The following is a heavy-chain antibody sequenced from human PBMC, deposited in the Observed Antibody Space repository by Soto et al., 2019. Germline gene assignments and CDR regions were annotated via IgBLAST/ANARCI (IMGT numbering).Heavy chain of an antibody. V-gene: IGHV1-8*01. CDR3: ARGHISFYDFWSGYLQFGYYYYVEV. CDR2: MNPNSGNT. Sequence: ASVKVSCKASGYTFTSYDINWVRQATGQGLEWMGWMNPNSGNTGYAQKFQGRVTMTRNTSISTAYMELSSLRSEDTAVYYCARGHISFYDFWSGYLQFGYYYYVEVWGKGTTVTVS. J-gene: IGHJ6*03. CDR1: GYTFTSYD. D-gene: IGHD3-3*01.